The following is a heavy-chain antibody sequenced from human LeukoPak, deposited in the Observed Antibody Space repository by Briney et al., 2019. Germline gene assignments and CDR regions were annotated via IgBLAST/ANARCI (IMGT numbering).Heavy chain of an antibody. V-gene: IGHV4-34*01. CDR3: AGDTDDYSYMDV. J-gene: IGHJ6*03. CDR1: GGSFSGNY. CDR2: IDPSGTT. Sequence: SETLSLTCVIYGGSFSGNYWSWIRQPPGKGLEWIGEIDPSGTTNYNPSLKSRVTISGDTSKDQFSLNLTSVTAADTAVYYCAGDTDDYSYMDVWGKGTTVTVSS. D-gene: IGHD3-10*01.